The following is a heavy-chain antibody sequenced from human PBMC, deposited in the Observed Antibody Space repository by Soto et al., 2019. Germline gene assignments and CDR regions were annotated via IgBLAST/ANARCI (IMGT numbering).Heavy chain of an antibody. CDR2: MNPNSGNT. D-gene: IGHD3-3*01. Sequence: QVQLVQSGAEVKKPGASVKVSCKASGYTFTSYDINWVRQATGQGLEWMGWMNPNSGNTGYAQKFQGRVTMTRNTSISTAYVELSSLRSEDTAVYYCARGPGTGYYTLTIYAFDIWGQGTMVTVSS. CDR3: ARGPGTGYYTLTIYAFDI. CDR1: GYTFTSYD. V-gene: IGHV1-8*01. J-gene: IGHJ3*02.